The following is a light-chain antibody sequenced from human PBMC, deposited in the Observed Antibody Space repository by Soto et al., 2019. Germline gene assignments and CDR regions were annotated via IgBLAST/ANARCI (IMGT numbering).Light chain of an antibody. J-gene: IGLJ1*01. CDR3: GSYTSSNTYV. Sequence: QSALTQPASVSGSPGQSITISCTGTSSDVGGYNYVSWYQQHPGKAPKLIIYEVSNRPSGVSNRFSGSKSGTTASLTISGLQAEDEADFYCGSYTSSNTYVFGTGTKLTVL. CDR1: SSDVGGYNY. CDR2: EVS. V-gene: IGLV2-14*01.